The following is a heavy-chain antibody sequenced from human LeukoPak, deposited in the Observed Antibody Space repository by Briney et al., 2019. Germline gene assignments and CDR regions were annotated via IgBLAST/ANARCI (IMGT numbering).Heavy chain of an antibody. CDR3: AKALGPAMVRGVKDY. J-gene: IGHJ4*02. D-gene: IGHD3-10*01. V-gene: IGHV3-30*02. Sequence: GGSLRLSCAASGFTFSTYGMHWVRQAPGTGLEWVAFIRSDGSIKYYADSVKGRFTISRDNSKNTLYLQMNTLRAEDTAVYYCAKALGPAMVRGVKDYWGQGILVTVSS. CDR2: IRSDGSIK. CDR1: GFTFSTYG.